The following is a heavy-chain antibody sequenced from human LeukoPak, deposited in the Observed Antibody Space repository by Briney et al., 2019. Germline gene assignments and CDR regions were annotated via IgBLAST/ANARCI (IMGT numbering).Heavy chain of an antibody. J-gene: IGHJ5*02. CDR2: ITSSSSYI. CDR1: RFTFSNAW. Sequence: GSLRLSCAASRFTFSNAWTNWVRQAPGKGLEWVSSITSSSSYIYYADSVKGRFTISRDNAKNSLYLQMNSLRAEDTAVYYCARDLTVTSTCWFDRWGQGTLVTVSS. D-gene: IGHD4-11*01. CDR3: ARDLTVTSTCWFDR. V-gene: IGHV3-21*01.